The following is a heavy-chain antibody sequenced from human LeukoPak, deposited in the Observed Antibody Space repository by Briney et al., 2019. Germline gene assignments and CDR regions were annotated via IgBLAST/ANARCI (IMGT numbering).Heavy chain of an antibody. CDR3: ARGIYCSGGSCYSGYYYGVDV. CDR2: ISSSGTNI. J-gene: IGHJ6*04. D-gene: IGHD2-15*01. Sequence: GGSLRLSCAASGFTFSSYEMNWVRQAPGTGLEWISYISSSGTNICYADSVKGRFTISRDNAKNSLYLEMNSLRAEDTALYYCARGIYCSGGSCYSGYYYGVDVWGKGTTVTVSS. CDR1: GFTFSSYE. V-gene: IGHV3-48*03.